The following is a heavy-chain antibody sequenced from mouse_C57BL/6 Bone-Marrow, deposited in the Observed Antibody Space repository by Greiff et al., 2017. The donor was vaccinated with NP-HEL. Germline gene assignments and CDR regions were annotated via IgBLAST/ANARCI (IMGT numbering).Heavy chain of an antibody. D-gene: IGHD3-2*02. Sequence: VKLQESGPGLVQPSQSLSITCTVSGFSLTSYGVHWVRQSPGKGLEWLGVIWRGGSTDSNAAFISRLSISQDNSKSQVFFKMNSLQADDTAIYYCAREGSGYPYYYAMDYWGQGTSVTVSS. CDR3: AREGSGYPYYYAMDY. CDR1: GFSLTSYG. CDR2: IWRGGST. V-gene: IGHV2-2*01. J-gene: IGHJ4*01.